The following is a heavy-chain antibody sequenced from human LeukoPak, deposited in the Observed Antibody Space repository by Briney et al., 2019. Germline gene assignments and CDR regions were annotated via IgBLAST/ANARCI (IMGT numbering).Heavy chain of an antibody. CDR2: ISAYNGNT. Sequence: GASVKVSCKASGYTFTSYGISWVRQAPGQGLEWMGWISAYNGNTNYAQKLQGRVTMTTDTSTSTAYMELRSLRSDDTAVYYCAREQQQLGFYYYCYGMDVWGQGTTVTVSS. V-gene: IGHV1-18*01. J-gene: IGHJ6*02. D-gene: IGHD6-13*01. CDR3: AREQQQLGFYYYCYGMDV. CDR1: GYTFTSYG.